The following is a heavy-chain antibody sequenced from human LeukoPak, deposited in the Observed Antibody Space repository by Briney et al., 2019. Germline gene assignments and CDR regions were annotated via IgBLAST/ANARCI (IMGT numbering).Heavy chain of an antibody. CDR2: ISAYNGNT. J-gene: IGHJ6*02. Sequence: GASVNVSCKASGYTFTSYGISWVRQAPGQGLEWMGWISAYNGNTNYAQKLQGRVTMTTDTSTSTAYMELRSLRSDDTAVYYCARDVTAVAAAGTVSGYYYYGMDVWGQGTTVTVSS. V-gene: IGHV1-18*01. CDR1: GYTFTSYG. CDR3: ARDVTAVAAAGTVSGYYYYGMDV. D-gene: IGHD6-13*01.